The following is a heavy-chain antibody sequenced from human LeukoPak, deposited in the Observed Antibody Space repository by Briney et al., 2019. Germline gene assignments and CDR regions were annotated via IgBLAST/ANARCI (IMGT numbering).Heavy chain of an antibody. CDR3: ARGPAPPNPYHYYGMDV. V-gene: IGHV4-34*01. J-gene: IGHJ6*02. Sequence: PSETLSLTCAVYGGSFSGYHWSWIRQSPGKGLEWIGEITHSGSTNYNPSLKSRVTISMDTSKNQFSLKVTSVTAADTAVYHCARGPAPPNPYHYYGMDVWGQGTTVTVSS. CDR1: GGSFSGYH. CDR2: ITHSGST. D-gene: IGHD1-14*01.